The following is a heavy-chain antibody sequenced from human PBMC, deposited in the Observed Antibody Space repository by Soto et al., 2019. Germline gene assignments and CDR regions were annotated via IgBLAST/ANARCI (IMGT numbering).Heavy chain of an antibody. D-gene: IGHD3-22*01. Sequence: PSETLSVTCTVSGGSISSSSYYWGWIRQPPGKGLEWIGSIYYSGSTYYNPSLKSRVTMSVDPSKNQFPLKLSSVTAADTAVYYCAGAYDIMEGYFEYWSQGTLVTVSS. V-gene: IGHV4-39*06. CDR3: AGAYDIMEGYFEY. J-gene: IGHJ4*02. CDR2: IYYSGST. CDR1: GGSISSSSYY.